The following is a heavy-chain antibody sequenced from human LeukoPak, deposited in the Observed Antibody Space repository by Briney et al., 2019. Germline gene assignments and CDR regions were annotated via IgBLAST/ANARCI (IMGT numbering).Heavy chain of an antibody. CDR3: ASRGSGSLFFDY. CDR2: IYSGGST. J-gene: IGHJ4*02. CDR1: GFTVSTNY. Sequence: PGGSLRLSCAASGFTVSTNYMTWVSQAPGKGLEWVSVIYSGGSTYYADSVKGRFTISRDNSKNTLYLQMNSLRAEDTAVYYCASRGSGSLFFDYWGQGTLVTVSS. V-gene: IGHV3-66*01. D-gene: IGHD3-10*01.